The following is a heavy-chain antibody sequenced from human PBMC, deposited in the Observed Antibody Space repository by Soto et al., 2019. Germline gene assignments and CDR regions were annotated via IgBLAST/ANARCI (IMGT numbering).Heavy chain of an antibody. Sequence: QAQLVQSGAEVKRPGASVKVSCKASGLTFPSDDIEWVRQTTGQGLEWMGWMNPISNSRGYTQNCQGRVTMTCNTPTTTADMELSSLRSEDTVRYYCSRYLTLPPIAFDMRGQGTLVTFSS. CDR3: SRYLTLPPIAFDM. V-gene: IGHV1-8*01. CDR1: GLTFPSDD. J-gene: IGHJ3*02. D-gene: IGHD3-16*01. CDR2: MNPISNSR.